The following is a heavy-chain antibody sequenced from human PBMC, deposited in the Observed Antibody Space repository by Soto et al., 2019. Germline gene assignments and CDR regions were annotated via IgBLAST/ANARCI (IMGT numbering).Heavy chain of an antibody. CDR2: MNQDGSEK. D-gene: IGHD1-1*01. V-gene: IGHV3-7*01. CDR1: GCALKIVW. Sequence: EVHLVESGGGLVQPGDSLSLSCAACGCALKIVWMSWIRQAPGKGLEWVANMNQDGSEKYYVDSVKGRFRISRDNAKNSVYLQMDGLSVEDTAVYYCARDGPTTLLGQSYQFWGQATLVTVSA. J-gene: IGHJ1*01. CDR3: ARDGPTTLLGQSYQF.